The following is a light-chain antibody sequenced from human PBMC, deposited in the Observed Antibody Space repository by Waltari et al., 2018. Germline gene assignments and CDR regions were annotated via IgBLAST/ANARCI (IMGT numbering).Light chain of an antibody. CDR3: SSYTTSDTLI. Sequence: QSALTQPASVSGSPGQSLTISCTGTSSDVGGYNYVSWYQQHPGGAPRLMIYGVTNRPSGLSIRFSGSKSGNTASLTISGLQPEDEAYYYCSSYTTSDTLIFAGGTKLTVL. CDR2: GVT. V-gene: IGLV2-14*03. CDR1: SSDVGGYNY. J-gene: IGLJ2*01.